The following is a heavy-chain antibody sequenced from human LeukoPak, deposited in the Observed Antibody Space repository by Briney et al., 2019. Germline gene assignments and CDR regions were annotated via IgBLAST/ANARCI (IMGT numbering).Heavy chain of an antibody. D-gene: IGHD3-22*01. CDR2: IKQDGSEK. J-gene: IGHJ4*02. Sequence: GGSLRLSCAASGFTFSSYWMSWVRQAPGKGLEWVANIKQDGSEKYYLDSVKGRFTISRDNAKNSLYLQMNSLRAEDTAVYYCARNRYYHDSSGYSNWGQGTLVTVSS. CDR1: GFTFSSYW. V-gene: IGHV3-7*01. CDR3: ARNRYYHDSSGYSN.